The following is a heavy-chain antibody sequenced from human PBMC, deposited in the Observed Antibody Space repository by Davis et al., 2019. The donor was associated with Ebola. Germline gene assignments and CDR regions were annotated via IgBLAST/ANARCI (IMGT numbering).Heavy chain of an antibody. CDR2: IRSKANSYAT. J-gene: IGHJ4*02. V-gene: IGHV3-73*01. CDR1: GFTFSGSA. CDR3: TRGWGSVDY. D-gene: IGHD3-16*01. Sequence: GGSLRLSCAASGFTFSGSAMPWVRQAPGKGLEWVGRIRSKANSYATAYAASVKGRFTISRDDSKNTAYLQMNSLKTEDTAVYYCTRGWGSVDYWGQGTLVTVSS.